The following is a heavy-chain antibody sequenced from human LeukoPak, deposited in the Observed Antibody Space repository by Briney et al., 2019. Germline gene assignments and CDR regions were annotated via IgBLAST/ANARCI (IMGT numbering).Heavy chain of an antibody. J-gene: IGHJ4*02. CDR1: GFTFSDHY. CDR3: ARERYCSGGSCYGVCDY. Sequence: PGGSLRLSCAASGFTFSDHYMDWVRQAPGKGLEWVGRTRNKANSYTTEYAASVKGRFTISRDDSKNSLYLQMNSLKTEDTAVYYCARERYCSGGSCYGVCDYWGQGTLVTVSS. V-gene: IGHV3-72*01. D-gene: IGHD2-15*01. CDR2: TRNKANSYTT.